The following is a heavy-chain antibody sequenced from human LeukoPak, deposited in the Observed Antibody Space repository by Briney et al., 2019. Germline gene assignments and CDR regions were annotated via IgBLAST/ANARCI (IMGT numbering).Heavy chain of an antibody. D-gene: IGHD1-1*01. Sequence: SETLSLTCAVYGGSFSGYYWSWIRQPPGKGLEWIGEINHSGSTNYNPSLKSRVTISVDTSKNQFSLKLSSVTAADTAVYYCARARTWVASAPYDYWGQGTLVAVSS. CDR3: ARARTWVASAPYDY. J-gene: IGHJ4*02. V-gene: IGHV4-34*01. CDR2: INHSGST. CDR1: GGSFSGYY.